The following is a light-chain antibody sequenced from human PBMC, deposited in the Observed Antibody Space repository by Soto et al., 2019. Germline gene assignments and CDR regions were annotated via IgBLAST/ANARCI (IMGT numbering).Light chain of an antibody. V-gene: IGLV2-14*03. Sequence: QSALTQPASVSGSPGQSITISCTGTSSDIGAYNFVSWYQQHPGKAPKLMIYDVTNRPSGVSNRFSGSKSGNTASLTISGLQAEDEADYYCSSYTTSSTVVFGGGTKFTVL. CDR3: SSYTTSSTVV. J-gene: IGLJ2*01. CDR2: DVT. CDR1: SSDIGAYNF.